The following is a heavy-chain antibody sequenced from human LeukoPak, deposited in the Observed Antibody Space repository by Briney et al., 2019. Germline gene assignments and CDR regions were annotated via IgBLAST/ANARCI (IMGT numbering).Heavy chain of an antibody. J-gene: IGHJ6*02. CDR1: GFTFSSYG. CDR2: IWCDGSNK. V-gene: IGHV3-33*01. Sequence: QAGGSLRLSCAASGFTFSSYGMHWVRQAPGKGLEWVAVIWCDGSNKYYADSVKGRFTISRDNSKNTLYLQMNSLRAEDTAVYYCAREGDLIVVVTALSDGMDVWGQGTTVTVSS. D-gene: IGHD2-21*02. CDR3: AREGDLIVVVTALSDGMDV.